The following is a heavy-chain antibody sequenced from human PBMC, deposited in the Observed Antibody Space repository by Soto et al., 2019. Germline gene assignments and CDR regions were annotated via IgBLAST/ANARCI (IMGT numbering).Heavy chain of an antibody. Sequence: PSETLSLTCAVSGGSISSSNWWSWVRQPPGKGLEWIGEIYHSGSTNYNPSLKSRVTISVDKSKNQFSLKLSSVTAADTAVYYCARGIAVAGPPSNWFDPWGQGTLVTVSS. CDR1: GGSISSSNW. V-gene: IGHV4-4*02. J-gene: IGHJ5*02. D-gene: IGHD6-19*01. CDR3: ARGIAVAGPPSNWFDP. CDR2: IYHSGST.